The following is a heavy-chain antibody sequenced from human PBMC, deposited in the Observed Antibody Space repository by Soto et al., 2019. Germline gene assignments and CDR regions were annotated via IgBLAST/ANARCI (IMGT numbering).Heavy chain of an antibody. CDR3: TTDAEWGI. V-gene: IGHV3-15*07. CDR2: IKSKKDGGAT. Sequence: GGSLRLSCAASGLTFINAWMNWVRQAPGKGLEWVGRIKSKKDGGATEYSATVKDRFTISRDDSRDTLYLQMNSLKTEDTAVYYCTTDAEWGIWGQGTMVTVSS. D-gene: IGHD2-8*01. CDR1: GLTFINAW. J-gene: IGHJ3*02.